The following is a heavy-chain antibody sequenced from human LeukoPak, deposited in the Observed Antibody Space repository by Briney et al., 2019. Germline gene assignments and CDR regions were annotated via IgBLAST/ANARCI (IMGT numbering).Heavy chain of an antibody. V-gene: IGHV3-23*01. CDR3: AKDGTEPGYFDY. J-gene: IGHJ4*02. CDR2: ISGSGGST. Sequence: GGSLRVSCAVSGITLSNYGMSWVRQAPGKGLEWVAGISGSGGSTYYADSVKGRFTISRDNSKNTLYLQMNSLRAEDTAVYYCAKDGTEPGYFDYWGQGALVTVSS. CDR1: GITLSNYG. D-gene: IGHD1-14*01.